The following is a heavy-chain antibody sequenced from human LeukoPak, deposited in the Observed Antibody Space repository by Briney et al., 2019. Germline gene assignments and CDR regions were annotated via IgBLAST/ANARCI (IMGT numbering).Heavy chain of an antibody. CDR3: ASINYGSGSYYN. V-gene: IGHV3-23*01. CDR1: RFTFSRYA. CDR2: ISGSGGST. J-gene: IGHJ4*02. D-gene: IGHD3-10*01. Sequence: GGSLRLSCAASRFTFSRYAMNWVRQAPGKGLEWVSAISGSGGSTYYADSVKGRFTISRDNSKNTLYLQMNSLRAEDTAVYYCASINYGSGSYYNWGQGTLVTVSS.